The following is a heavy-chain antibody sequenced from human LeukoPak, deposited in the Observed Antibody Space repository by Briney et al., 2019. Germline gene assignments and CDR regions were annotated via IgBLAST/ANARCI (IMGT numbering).Heavy chain of an antibody. J-gene: IGHJ4*02. D-gene: IGHD3/OR15-3a*01. CDR1: GGSFSGYY. V-gene: IGHV4-34*01. Sequence: SETLSLTCAVYGGSFSGYYWSWIRQPPGKGLEWIGEINHSGSTNYNPSLKSRVTISVDTSKNQFSLKLSSVTAADTAVYYCARHVRKWTYYFDYWGQGTLVTVSS. CDR3: ARHVRKWTYYFDY. CDR2: INHSGST.